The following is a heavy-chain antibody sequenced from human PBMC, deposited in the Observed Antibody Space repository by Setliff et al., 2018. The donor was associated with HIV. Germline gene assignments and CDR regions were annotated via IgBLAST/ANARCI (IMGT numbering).Heavy chain of an antibody. J-gene: IGHJ4*02. CDR2: ISSSGTYI. CDR1: GLNFNTYG. CDR3: TRMISPRANKYSSGWFDY. D-gene: IGHD6-19*01. V-gene: IGHV3-21*01. Sequence: GGSLRLSCAASGLNFNTYGMNWVRQAPGRGLESVASISSSGTYIYYADSLKGRITISRDNTKNSLYLQIDSLRAEDTAIYYCTRMISPRANKYSSGWFDYWGQGTLVTVSS.